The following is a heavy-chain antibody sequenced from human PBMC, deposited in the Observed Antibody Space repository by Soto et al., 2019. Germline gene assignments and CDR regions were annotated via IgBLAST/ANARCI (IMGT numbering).Heavy chain of an antibody. Sequence: SETLSLTCAVSGGSISSSNWWSWVRQPPGKGLEWIGEIYHSGSTNYNPSLKSRVTISVDKSKNQFSLKLSSVTAADTAVYYGARFRRYYYYGMDVWGQRTTVTVSS. J-gene: IGHJ6*02. CDR1: GGSISSSNW. CDR3: ARFRRYYYYGMDV. CDR2: IYHSGST. V-gene: IGHV4-4*02.